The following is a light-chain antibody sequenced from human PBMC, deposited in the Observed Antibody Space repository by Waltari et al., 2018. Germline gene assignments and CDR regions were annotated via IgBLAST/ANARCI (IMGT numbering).Light chain of an antibody. J-gene: IGLJ1*01. CDR1: SSDVGGYKY. V-gene: IGLV2-14*03. CDR3: SSYTTSNTLV. CDR2: DVS. Sequence: QSALTQPASVSGSPGQSITISCTGTSSDVGGYKYVSWSQQHPGKAPKLMIYDVSNRPSGVANRFSGSKSGNTASLTISGLQAEDEADYYCSSYTTSNTLVFGTGTNVIVL.